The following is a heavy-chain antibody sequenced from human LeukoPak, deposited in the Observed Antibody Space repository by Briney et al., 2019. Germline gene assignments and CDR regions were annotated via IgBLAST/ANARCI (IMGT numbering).Heavy chain of an antibody. J-gene: IGHJ4*02. CDR2: IYHSGST. CDR3: ARGGPTPLDY. D-gene: IGHD2-15*01. V-gene: IGHV4-30-2*01. CDR1: GGSISSGGYS. Sequence: SETLSLTCAVSGGSISSGGYSWSWIRQPPGKGLEWIGYIYHSGSTYYNPSLKSRVTISVDTSKNQFSLKLSSVTAADTAVYYCARGGPTPLDYWGQGTLVTVSS.